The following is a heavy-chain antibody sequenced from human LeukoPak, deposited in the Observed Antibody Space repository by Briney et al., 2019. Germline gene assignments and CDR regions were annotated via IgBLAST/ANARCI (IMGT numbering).Heavy chain of an antibody. CDR1: GYSISSGYY. CDR2: IYHSGST. Sequence: PSETLSLTCAVSGYSISSGYYWGWIRQPPGKGLEWIGSIYHSGSTYYNPSLESRVTISVDTSKNQFSLKLSSVTAADTAVYYCAREDSSGLDYWSQGTLVTVSS. J-gene: IGHJ4*02. D-gene: IGHD6-19*01. CDR3: AREDSSGLDY. V-gene: IGHV4-38-2*02.